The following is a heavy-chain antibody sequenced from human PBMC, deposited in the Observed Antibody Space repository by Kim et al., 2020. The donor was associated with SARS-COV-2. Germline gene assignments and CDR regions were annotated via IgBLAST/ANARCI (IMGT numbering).Heavy chain of an antibody. Sequence: YYADSGTGLFTTSRDNSRNPLYLQMNSLRAEDTALYYCATSGSYLGLDYWGQGTLVTVSS. D-gene: IGHD1-26*01. CDR3: ATSGSYLGLDY. V-gene: IGHV3-53*03. J-gene: IGHJ4*02.